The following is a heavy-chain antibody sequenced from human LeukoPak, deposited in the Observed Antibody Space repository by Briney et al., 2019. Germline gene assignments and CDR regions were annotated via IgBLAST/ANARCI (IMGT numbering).Heavy chain of an antibody. Sequence: SETLSLTCTVSGGSVSSGSYYWSWIRQPPGKGLEWIGYIYYSGSTNYNPSLKSRVTISVDTSKNQFSLKLSSVTAADTAVYYCARGQYYYDSGGPLLWFDPWGQGTLVTVSS. CDR2: IYYSGST. D-gene: IGHD3-22*01. V-gene: IGHV4-61*01. CDR1: GGSVSSGSYY. J-gene: IGHJ5*02. CDR3: ARGQYYYDSGGPLLWFDP.